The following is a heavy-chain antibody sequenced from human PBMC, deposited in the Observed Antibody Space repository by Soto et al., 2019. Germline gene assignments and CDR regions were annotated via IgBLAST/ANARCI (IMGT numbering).Heavy chain of an antibody. CDR2: ISSSCSTI. CDR1: GFTFSDYY. Sequence: GGSLRLSCAASGFTFSDYYMSWIRQAPGKGLEWVSYISSSCSTIYYADSVKGRFTISRDNAKNSLYLQMNSLRAEDTAVYYCARVIANYYGSGSYLGRVDPWGQGTLVTVSS. V-gene: IGHV3-11*01. CDR3: ARVIANYYGSGSYLGRVDP. J-gene: IGHJ5*02. D-gene: IGHD3-10*01.